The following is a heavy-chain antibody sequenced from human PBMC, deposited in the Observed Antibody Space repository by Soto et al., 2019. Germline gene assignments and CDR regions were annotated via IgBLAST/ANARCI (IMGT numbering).Heavy chain of an antibody. CDR3: ARVVPCAEAWCGP. Sequence: PGGSMRISCAAWGFRFSDHYMAWIRQDPGKGLEIVAHMSGSGSSEEYGDSVKGRSSIFRENSKTLLFLQMFFLRAEDTAVYYCARVVPCAEAWCGPWGQGTLVTVSS. CDR1: GFRFSDHY. J-gene: IGHJ5*02. V-gene: IGHV3-11*01. CDR2: MSGSGSSE. D-gene: IGHD2-2*01.